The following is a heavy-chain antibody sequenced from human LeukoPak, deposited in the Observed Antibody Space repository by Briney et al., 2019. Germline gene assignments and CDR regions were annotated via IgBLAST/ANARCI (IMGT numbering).Heavy chain of an antibody. CDR1: GYTFTGYH. Sequence: ASVKVSCKASGYTFTGYHVHWVRQAPGQGLEWMGWINPNSGGTNYAQKFQGRVTMTGDTSISTAYMELSRLSSDDTAVYFCAGRPDTSMVAIFDYWGQGTLVTISS. D-gene: IGHD5-18*01. CDR3: AGRPDTSMVAIFDY. V-gene: IGHV1-2*02. CDR2: INPNSGGT. J-gene: IGHJ4*02.